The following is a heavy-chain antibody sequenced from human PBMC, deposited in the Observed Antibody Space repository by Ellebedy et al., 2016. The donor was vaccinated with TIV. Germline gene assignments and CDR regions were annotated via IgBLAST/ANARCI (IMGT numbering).Heavy chain of an antibody. J-gene: IGHJ4*02. CDR1: GFTFSTYS. D-gene: IGHD6-13*01. CDR3: ARDLGSGVYPGH. V-gene: IGHV3-48*02. Sequence: GESLKISXAASGFTFSTYSMNWVRQAPGKGLEWVAFIRSSTNSISYADSVKGRFTISRDDAENSLYLQMNSLRDEDTAVYYCARDLGSGVYPGHWGQGTLVTVSS. CDR2: IRSSTNSI.